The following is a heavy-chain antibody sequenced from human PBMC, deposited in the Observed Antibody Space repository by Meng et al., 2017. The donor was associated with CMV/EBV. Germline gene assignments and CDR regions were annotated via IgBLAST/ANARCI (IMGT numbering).Heavy chain of an antibody. V-gene: IGHV1-18*01. CDR1: GYTFTSYG. J-gene: IGHJ4*02. CDR3: ARDSAVGATTFDY. Sequence: HDLGEKVGVGVKRAGASVKVSCKASGYTFTSYGISWVRQAPGQGLEWMGWISAYNGNTNYAQKLQGRVTMTTDTSTSTAYMELRSLRSDDTAVYYCARDSAVGATTFDYWGQGTLVTVSS. CDR2: ISAYNGNT. D-gene: IGHD1-26*01.